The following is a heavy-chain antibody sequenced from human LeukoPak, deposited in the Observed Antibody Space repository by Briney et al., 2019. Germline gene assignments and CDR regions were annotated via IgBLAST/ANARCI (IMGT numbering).Heavy chain of an antibody. V-gene: IGHV4-59*01. J-gene: IGHJ5*02. CDR2: IYYSGST. Sequence: SETLSLTCTVSGGPISSYYWSWIRQPPGKGLEWIGYIYYSGSTNYNPSPKSRVTISVDTSKNQFSLKLSSVTAADTAVYYCARDRGWFDPWGQGTLVTVSS. CDR3: ARDRGWFDP. CDR1: GGPISSYY.